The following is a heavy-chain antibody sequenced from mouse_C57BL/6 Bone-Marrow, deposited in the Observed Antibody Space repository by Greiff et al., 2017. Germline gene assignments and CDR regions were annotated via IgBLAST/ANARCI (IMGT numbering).Heavy chain of an antibody. V-gene: IGHV1-26*01. J-gene: IGHJ1*03. CDR3: ARSKFTTTVVSNWYFDV. CDR1: GYTFTDYY. D-gene: IGHD1-1*01. Sequence: EVQLQQSGPELVKPGASVKISCKASGYTFTDYYMNWVKQSHGKSLEWIGDLNPNNGGTSYNQKFKGKATLTVDKSSSTAYMELRSLTSEDSAVYYCARSKFTTTVVSNWYFDVWGTGTTVTVAS. CDR2: LNPNNGGT.